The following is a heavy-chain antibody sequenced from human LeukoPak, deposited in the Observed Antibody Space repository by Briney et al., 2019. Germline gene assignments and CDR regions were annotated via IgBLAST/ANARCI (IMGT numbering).Heavy chain of an antibody. CDR3: ARVAAGYYSDYYYYYMDV. CDR1: GGSIRSYY. J-gene: IGHJ6*03. CDR2: IYTSGST. Sequence: SETLSLTCTVSGGSIRSYYWSWIRQPAGKGLEWIGRIYTSGSTNYNPSLKSRVTMSVDTSKNQFSLKLSSVTAADTAVYYCARVAAGYYSDYYYYYMDVWGKGTTVTVSS. D-gene: IGHD3-9*01. V-gene: IGHV4-4*07.